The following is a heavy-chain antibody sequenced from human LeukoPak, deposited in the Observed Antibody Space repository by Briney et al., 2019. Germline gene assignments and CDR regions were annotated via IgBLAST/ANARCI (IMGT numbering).Heavy chain of an antibody. D-gene: IGHD1-26*01. CDR3: ARRYSGSYYPEYFDY. Sequence: GESLKISCKGSGYSFTNYWIGWVRQMPGKGLEWMGIIWPGGSDTRYSPSFQGQVTISADKSNSIVYLQWSSLKASDTAMYYCARRYSGSYYPEYFDYWGQGTLVTVSS. V-gene: IGHV5-51*01. CDR2: IWPGGSDT. J-gene: IGHJ4*02. CDR1: GYSFTNYW.